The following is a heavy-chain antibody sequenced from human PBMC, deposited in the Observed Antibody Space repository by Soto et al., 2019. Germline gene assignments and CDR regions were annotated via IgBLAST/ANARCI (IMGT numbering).Heavy chain of an antibody. CDR2: IKGGGGST. V-gene: IGHV3-23*01. J-gene: IGHJ5*02. CDR3: AKEGSGNDWMLFFDP. Sequence: GGSLRLSCAASGFTLLNYGMSWVRQAPGKGLEWVSSIKGGGGSTFYADSVKGRFTISRDTSKNTLFLQVKSLRVEDTAVYFCAKEGSGNDWMLFFDPWGQGTLVTVPS. D-gene: IGHD5-12*01. CDR1: GFTLLNYG.